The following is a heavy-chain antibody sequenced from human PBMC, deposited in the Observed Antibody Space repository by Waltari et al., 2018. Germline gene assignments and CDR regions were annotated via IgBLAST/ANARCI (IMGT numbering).Heavy chain of an antibody. V-gene: IGHV4-31*03. D-gene: IGHD3-10*01. CDR1: GGSISRGGYY. CDR3: ARGLWFGERNAFDX. Sequence: QVQLQESGPGXVKPSQTLSLTCTVSGGSISRGGYYWSXVRQHPGKGLEWIGYIYYSGSTYYNPSLXSRVTISVDTXKHQFSLKLSSVTAADTAVYYCARGLWFGERNAFDXWGQGTXVTVSS. J-gene: IGHJ3*01. CDR2: IYYSGST.